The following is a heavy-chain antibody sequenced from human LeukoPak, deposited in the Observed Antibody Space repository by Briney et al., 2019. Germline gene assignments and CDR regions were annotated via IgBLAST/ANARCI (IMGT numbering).Heavy chain of an antibody. CDR1: GFSVITNY. D-gene: IGHD2-2*01. J-gene: IGHJ4*02. CDR3: ARNLPAADY. Sequence: GGSLRLSCAASGFSVITNYMNWVRQAPGKGLEWVSVVYSGGATFYADSVKGRFTISRDNAKNSLYLQMNSLRAEDTAVYYCARNLPAADYWGQGTLVTVSS. CDR2: VYSGGAT. V-gene: IGHV3-53*01.